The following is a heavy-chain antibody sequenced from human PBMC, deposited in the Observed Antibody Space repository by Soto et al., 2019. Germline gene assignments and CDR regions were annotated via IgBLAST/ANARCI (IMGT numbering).Heavy chain of an antibody. CDR1: GFTFSSYS. CDR2: ISSSSSYI. V-gene: IGHV3-21*01. CDR3: ARGLSSGRGLGNESRTYYDFWSGYFGY. D-gene: IGHD3-3*01. Sequence: EVQLVESGGGLVKPGGSLRLSCAASGFTFSSYSMNWVRQAPGKGLEWVSSISSSSSYIYYADSVKGRFTISRDNAKNSLYLQMNSLRAKDTAVYYCARGLSSGRGLGNESRTYYDFWSGYFGYWGQGTLVTVAS. J-gene: IGHJ4*02.